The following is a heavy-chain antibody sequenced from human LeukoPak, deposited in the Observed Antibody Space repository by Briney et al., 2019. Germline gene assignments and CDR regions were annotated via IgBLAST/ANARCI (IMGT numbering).Heavy chain of an antibody. D-gene: IGHD2-2*01. Sequence: SETLSLTCAVYGVSFSGYYWSWIRRPPGKGLEWSGEINHSGSTNYNPSLKSRVTISVDTSKNQFSLKLSSVTAADTAVYYCARARRSSTSLIGGMDVWGQGTTVTVSS. J-gene: IGHJ6*02. CDR2: INHSGST. V-gene: IGHV4-34*01. CDR3: ARARRSSTSLIGGMDV. CDR1: GVSFSGYY.